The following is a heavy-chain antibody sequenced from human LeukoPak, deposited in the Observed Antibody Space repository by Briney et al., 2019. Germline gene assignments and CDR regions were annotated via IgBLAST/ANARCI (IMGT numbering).Heavy chain of an antibody. V-gene: IGHV3-23*01. CDR2: VSGSGGNI. D-gene: IGHD3-22*01. Sequence: GGSLRLSCAASGFIFTSYDINWIRQAPGKGLEWVSGVSGSGGNIYYADSVRGRFTISRDNSKNTVDLQMNSLTAEDTAIYYCAKDHRLLQSHVFDFWGQGTMVTVSS. CDR1: GFIFTSYD. J-gene: IGHJ3*01. CDR3: AKDHRLLQSHVFDF.